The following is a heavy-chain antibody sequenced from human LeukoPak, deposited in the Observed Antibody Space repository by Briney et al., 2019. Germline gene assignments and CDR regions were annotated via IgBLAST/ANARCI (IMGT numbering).Heavy chain of an antibody. V-gene: IGHV4-34*01. CDR1: GGSFSGYY. CDR3: ASGRTDYYYMDV. Sequence: SETLSLTCAVYGGSFSGYYWSWIRQPPGKGLEWIGEINHSGSTNYNPSLKSRVTISVDTSKNQFSLKLSSVTAADTAVYYCASGRTDYYYMDVWGKGTTVTISS. D-gene: IGHD4-17*01. J-gene: IGHJ6*03. CDR2: INHSGST.